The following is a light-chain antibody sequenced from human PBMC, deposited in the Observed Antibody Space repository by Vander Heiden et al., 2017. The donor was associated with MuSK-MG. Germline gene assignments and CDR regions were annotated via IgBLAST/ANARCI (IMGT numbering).Light chain of an antibody. CDR1: QSVSRN. CDR3: LQYNNWPYT. CDR2: GAS. V-gene: IGKV3-15*01. Sequence: EIVMTQSPATLSVSLGERATLSCRASQSVSRNLAWYQQKPGQAPRLLIYGASTRATGIPARFSGSGSGTEFTLTISSLQSEDFAVYYCLQYNNWPYTFGQGTKLEIK. J-gene: IGKJ2*01.